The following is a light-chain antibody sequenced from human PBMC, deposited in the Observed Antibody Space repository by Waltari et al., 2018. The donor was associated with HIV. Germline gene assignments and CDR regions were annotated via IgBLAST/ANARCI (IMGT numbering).Light chain of an antibody. J-gene: IGKJ1*01. V-gene: IGKV3-15*01. Sequence: EIVLTQSPATLSVSPGKRAPVPCWASQSISSNLAWYQQRPGQAPRLLVYDASTRVAGIPARFSASGFATEFTLTISSLQSEDFAVYYCQQYNDWLSWTFGQGTKVEMK. CDR2: DAS. CDR1: QSISSN. CDR3: QQYNDWLSWT.